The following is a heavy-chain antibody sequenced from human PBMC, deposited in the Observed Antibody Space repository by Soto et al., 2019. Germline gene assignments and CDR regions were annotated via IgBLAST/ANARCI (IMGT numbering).Heavy chain of an antibody. CDR2: IYYSGNT. Sequence: SETLSLTCIVSGGSISSNDFYWSWIRQHPGKGLEWIGYIYYSGNTYYNPSLKSRVTILVDTSKNTLYLQMNSLRVEDTAVYYCATVFEHWGQEIPVTVSS. V-gene: IGHV4-31*03. CDR3: ATVFEH. CDR1: GGSISSNDFY. J-gene: IGHJ4*02.